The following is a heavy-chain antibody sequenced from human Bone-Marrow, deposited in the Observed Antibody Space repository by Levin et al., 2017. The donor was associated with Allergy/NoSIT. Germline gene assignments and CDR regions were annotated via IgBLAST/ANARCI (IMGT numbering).Heavy chain of an antibody. D-gene: IGHD2-8*01. Sequence: GESLKISCAASGFTFSTYWMHWVRQTPGKGLVWVSRINGDGSTTIYADSVKGRFSISRDNAKNTLHLQMNSLRAEDTAVYYCARARFCTSGGCYSDYWGQGTLVTVSS. CDR1: GFTFSTYW. CDR2: INGDGSTT. J-gene: IGHJ4*02. CDR3: ARARFCTSGGCYSDY. V-gene: IGHV3-74*01.